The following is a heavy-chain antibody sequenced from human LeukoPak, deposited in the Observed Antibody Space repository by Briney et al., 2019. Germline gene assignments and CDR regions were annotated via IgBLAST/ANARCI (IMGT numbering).Heavy chain of an antibody. V-gene: IGHV3-23*01. Sequence: PGGSLRLSGAGSGFTFSSYAMTWVRQAPGKGLEWVSGISGSGGSTYYADSVKGRFTISRDNSKNTLYLQMNSLRAEDAAIYYCAKDRIWSGYSKYYFDCWGQGTLVTVSS. CDR3: AKDRIWSGYSKYYFDC. J-gene: IGHJ4*02. CDR1: GFTFSSYA. D-gene: IGHD3-3*01. CDR2: ISGSGGST.